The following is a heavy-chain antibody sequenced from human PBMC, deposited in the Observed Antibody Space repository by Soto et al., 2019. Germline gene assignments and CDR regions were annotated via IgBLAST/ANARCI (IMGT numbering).Heavy chain of an antibody. D-gene: IGHD3-9*01. CDR2: ISSSSSTI. CDR3: ARGFGDYDILTGSAFDY. V-gene: IGHV3-48*02. Sequence: GGSLRLSCAASGFTFSSYSMNWVRQAPGKGLEWVSYISSSSSTIYYADSVKGRFTISRDNAKNSLYLQMNSLRDEDTAVYYCARGFGDYDILTGSAFDYWGQGTLVTVSS. J-gene: IGHJ4*02. CDR1: GFTFSSYS.